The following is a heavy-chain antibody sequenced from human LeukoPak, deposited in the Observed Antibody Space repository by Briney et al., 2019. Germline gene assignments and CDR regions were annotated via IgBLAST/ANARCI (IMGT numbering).Heavy chain of an antibody. V-gene: IGHV3-23*01. Sequence: QPGGSLRLSCAASGFTFSRHAMHWVRQAPGKGLEWVSAISGSGGSTYYADSVKGRFTISRDNSKNTLYLQMSSLRAEDTAVYYCARDPRGDNVAYFFDYWGQGTLVTVSS. J-gene: IGHJ4*02. CDR3: ARDPRGDNVAYFFDY. D-gene: IGHD2-15*01. CDR1: GFTFSRHA. CDR2: ISGSGGST.